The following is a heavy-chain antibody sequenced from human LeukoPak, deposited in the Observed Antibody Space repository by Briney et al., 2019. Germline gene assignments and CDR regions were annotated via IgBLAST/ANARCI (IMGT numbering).Heavy chain of an antibody. CDR3: ARVEGFGELGTNWFDP. CDR1: GGSISSYY. D-gene: IGHD3-10*01. V-gene: IGHV4-59*01. CDR2: IYYSGST. Sequence: ASETLSLTCTVSGGSISSYYWSWIRQPPGKGLEWIGYIYYSGSTNYNPSLKSRVTISVDTSKNQFSLKLSSVTAADTAVYYCARVEGFGELGTNWFDPWGQGTLVTVSS. J-gene: IGHJ5*02.